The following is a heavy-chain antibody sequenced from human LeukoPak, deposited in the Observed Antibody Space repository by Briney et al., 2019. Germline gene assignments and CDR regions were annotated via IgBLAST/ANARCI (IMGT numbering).Heavy chain of an antibody. CDR1: GYTFTCYG. Sequence: ASVKVSCKASGYTFTCYGISWVRQAPGQGLEWTGWISAYNGNTNYAQKLQGRVTMTTDTSTSTAYMELRSLRSDDTAVYYCASFLVGASYYYYYGMDVWGQGTTVTVSS. V-gene: IGHV1-18*01. CDR2: ISAYNGNT. CDR3: ASFLVGASYYYYYGMDV. D-gene: IGHD1-26*01. J-gene: IGHJ6*02.